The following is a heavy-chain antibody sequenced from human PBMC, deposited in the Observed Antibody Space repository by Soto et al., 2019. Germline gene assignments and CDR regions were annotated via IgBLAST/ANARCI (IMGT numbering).Heavy chain of an antibody. CDR1: GFTFIIYS. V-gene: IGHV3-23*01. Sequence: GGSLRLSCAASGFTFIIYSMSWVRQAPGKGLEWVSGISGTGGSKHYADSVRGRFAISRDNFKDTLFLYMNSLRAEDTAVYYCAKSTGDTWTTHYFDYWGKGILVTVSS. D-gene: IGHD4-4*01. CDR3: AKSTGDTWTTHYFDY. CDR2: ISGTGGSK. J-gene: IGHJ4*02.